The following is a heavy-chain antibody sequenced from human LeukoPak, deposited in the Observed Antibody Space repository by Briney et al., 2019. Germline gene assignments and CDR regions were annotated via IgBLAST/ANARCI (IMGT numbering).Heavy chain of an antibody. CDR3: AVRVNKGAWVAFEI. D-gene: IGHD1-26*01. CDR1: GFTLSSNF. Sequence: PGGSLRLSCAASGFTLSSNFMTWVRQAPGKGLEWVSVIHTGGRTYYIDSVKGRFTISGDDAKNTFYLHMNSLRAEDAPVYYCAVRVNKGAWVAFEIGGQGTRVTVFS. CDR2: IHTGGRT. V-gene: IGHV3-66*01. J-gene: IGHJ3*02.